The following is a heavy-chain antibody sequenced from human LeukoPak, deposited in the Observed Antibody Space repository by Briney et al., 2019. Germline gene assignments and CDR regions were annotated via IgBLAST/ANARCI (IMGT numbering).Heavy chain of an antibody. CDR3: ARGEVYCSSTSCYRRSYYYGMDV. CDR1: GGSFSGYY. Sequence: PSETLSLTCAVYGGSFSGYYWSWISQPPGKGLEWNGEINHSGSTNYNPSLKSRVTISVDTSKNQFSLKLSSVTAADTAVYYCARGEVYCSSTSCYRRSYYYGMDVWGQGTTVTVSS. J-gene: IGHJ6*02. V-gene: IGHV4-34*01. CDR2: INHSGST. D-gene: IGHD2-2*02.